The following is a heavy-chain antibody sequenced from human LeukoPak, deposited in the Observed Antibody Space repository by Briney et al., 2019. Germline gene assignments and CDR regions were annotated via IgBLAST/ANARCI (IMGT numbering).Heavy chain of an antibody. D-gene: IGHD2-2*01. CDR3: ARFLPPVRGVVPAAIHLFAFDI. CDR2: IYPGDSDT. CDR1: GYSFTSYW. V-gene: IGHV5-51*01. J-gene: IGHJ3*02. Sequence: GESLKISCKGSGYSFTSYWIGWVRQMPGKGLEWMGIIYPGDSDTRYSPSFQGQVTISADKSISTAYLQWSSLKASDTAMYYCARFLPPVRGVVPAAIHLFAFDIWGQGTMVTVSS.